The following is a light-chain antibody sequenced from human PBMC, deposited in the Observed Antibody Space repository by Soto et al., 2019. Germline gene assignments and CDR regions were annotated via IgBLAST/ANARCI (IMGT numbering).Light chain of an antibody. J-gene: IGKJ2*01. CDR1: QSISSY. CDR3: QQSYSTPRAYT. CDR2: AAS. Sequence: DIQMTQSPSSLSASVGDRVTITCRASQSISSYLNWYQQKPGKAPKLLIYAASSLQSGVPSRFSDSGSGTDFTLTISSLQPEDFATYYCQQSYSTPRAYTFGQGTKLEIK. V-gene: IGKV1-39*01.